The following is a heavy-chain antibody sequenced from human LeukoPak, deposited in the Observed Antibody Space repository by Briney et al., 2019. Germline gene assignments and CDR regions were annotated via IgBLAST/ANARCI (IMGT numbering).Heavy chain of an antibody. CDR1: GGSISSGGYY. Sequence: PSETLSLTCTVSGGSISSGGYYWSWIRQPPGKGLEWIGYIYHSGSTYYNPSLKSRVTISVDTSKNQFSLKLSSVTAADTAVYYCARRHCIDGLCPFDYWGQGTLVTVSS. D-gene: IGHD2-8*01. CDR3: ARRHCIDGLCPFDY. V-gene: IGHV4-30-2*03. J-gene: IGHJ4*02. CDR2: IYHSGST.